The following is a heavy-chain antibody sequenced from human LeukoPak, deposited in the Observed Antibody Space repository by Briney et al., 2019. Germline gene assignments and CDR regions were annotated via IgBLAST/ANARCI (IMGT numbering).Heavy chain of an antibody. CDR3: ARHLGEGGLNWFDP. CDR1: GGSITSTGSY. Sequence: SGTLSLTCSVSGGSITSTGSYWGWIRQTPGKGLEWIATTFYRGTTYYNPSLKSRVTISIDTSKNHFSLNLSSVTAADTAVYYCARHLGEGGLNWFDPWGQGTLVTVSS. V-gene: IGHV4-39*01. CDR2: TFYRGTT. J-gene: IGHJ5*02. D-gene: IGHD3-16*01.